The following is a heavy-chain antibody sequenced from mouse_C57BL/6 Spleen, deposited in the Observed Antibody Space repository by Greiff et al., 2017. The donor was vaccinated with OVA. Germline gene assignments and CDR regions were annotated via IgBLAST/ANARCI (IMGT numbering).Heavy chain of an antibody. Sequence: VQLQQSGPELVKPGASVKMSCKASGYTFTDYNMHWVKQSHGKSLEWIGYINPNNGGTSYNQKFKGKATLTVNKSSSTAYMELRSLTSEDSSVYYCAREDYDKVGAMDYWGQGTSVTVSS. CDR3: AREDYDKVGAMDY. CDR2: INPNNGGT. V-gene: IGHV1-22*01. D-gene: IGHD2-4*01. J-gene: IGHJ4*01. CDR1: GYTFTDYN.